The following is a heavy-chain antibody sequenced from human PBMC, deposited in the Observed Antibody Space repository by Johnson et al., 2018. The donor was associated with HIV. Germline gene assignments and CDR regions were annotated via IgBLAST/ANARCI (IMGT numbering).Heavy chain of an antibody. CDR2: ISYDGNNK. CDR3: PRVGAGGDAALEI. J-gene: IGHJ3*02. V-gene: IGHV3-30-3*01. D-gene: IGHD1-26*01. Sequence: QVQLVESGGGVVQPGRSLRLSCAASGFTFSSYSMHWVRQAPGKGLAWVAVISYDGNNKYYADSVKGRFTISRDNAKHTLYLQMNSLRAEDTAVYYCPRVGAGGDAALEIWGQGTMVTVSS. CDR1: GFTFSSYS.